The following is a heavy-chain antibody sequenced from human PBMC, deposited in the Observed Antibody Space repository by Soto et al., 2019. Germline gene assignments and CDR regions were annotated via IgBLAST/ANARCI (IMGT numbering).Heavy chain of an antibody. Sequence: SETLSLTCTVSGGSISSGDYYWSWIRQPPGKGLEWIRYIYYSGSTYYNPSLKSRVTISVDRSKNQFSLKLSSVTAADTAVYYCARATYCGGDCRNWFDPWGQGTLVTVSS. J-gene: IGHJ5*02. CDR3: ARATYCGGDCRNWFDP. V-gene: IGHV4-30-4*01. D-gene: IGHD2-21*02. CDR2: IYYSGST. CDR1: GGSISSGDYY.